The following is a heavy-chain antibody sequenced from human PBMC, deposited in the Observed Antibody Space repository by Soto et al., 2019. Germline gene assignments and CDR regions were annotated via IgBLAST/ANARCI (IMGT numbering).Heavy chain of an antibody. V-gene: IGHV1-18*01. CDR2: ISADKGNT. Sequence: ASVKVSCKASGYTFIYNGISWVRQAPGQGLEWMGWISADKGNTNYAQKLQGRVTMTRDTSTSTVYMELRSLRFDDTAVYFCARDRAHRFDIWGQGTMVTVSS. CDR3: ARDRAHRFDI. J-gene: IGHJ3*02. CDR1: GYTFIYNG.